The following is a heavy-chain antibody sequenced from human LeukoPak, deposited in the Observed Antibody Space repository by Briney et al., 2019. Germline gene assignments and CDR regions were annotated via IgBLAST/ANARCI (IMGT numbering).Heavy chain of an antibody. CDR1: GGSISGYY. CDR2: IYYTGSS. J-gene: IGHJ6*03. V-gene: IGHV4-59*01. CDR3: AKYSDWYLGKGYYYYLDV. D-gene: IGHD6-19*01. Sequence: SETLSLTCTVSGGSISGYYWSWIRQPPGKGLEYIGHIYYTGSSDYNPSLKSRVTISVDTSKNQFSLKLSSVTAADTAMYYCAKYSDWYLGKGYYYYLDVWGKGTTVTVSS.